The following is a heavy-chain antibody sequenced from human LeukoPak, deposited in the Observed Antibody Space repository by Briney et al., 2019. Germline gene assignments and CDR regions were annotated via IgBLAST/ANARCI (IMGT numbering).Heavy chain of an antibody. CDR3: AKDPGYSYGFDY. V-gene: IGHV3-30*18. J-gene: IGHJ4*02. CDR1: GFTFSSYG. D-gene: IGHD5-18*01. Sequence: GGSLRLSCAASGFTFSSYGMHWVRQAPGKGLEWVAVISYDGSNKYYADSVKGRFTISRDNSKNTLYLQMNSLRAEDTAVYYCAKDPGYSYGFDYWGQGTLVAVSS. CDR2: ISYDGSNK.